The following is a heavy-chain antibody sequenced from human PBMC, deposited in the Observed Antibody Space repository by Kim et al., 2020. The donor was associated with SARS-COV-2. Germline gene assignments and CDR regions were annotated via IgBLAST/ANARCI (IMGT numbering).Heavy chain of an antibody. CDR1: GGSISSYY. D-gene: IGHD3-10*01. CDR3: ARVPLDLWFGEFGPRYDNWYFDL. V-gene: IGHV4-59*01. Sequence: SETLSLTCTVSGGSISSYYWSWIRQPPGKGQEWIGYIYYSGSTNYNPSLKSRVTISVDTSKNQFSLKLSSVTAADTAVYYCARVPLDLWFGEFGPRYDNWYFDLWGRGTLVTVSS. CDR2: IYYSGST. J-gene: IGHJ2*01.